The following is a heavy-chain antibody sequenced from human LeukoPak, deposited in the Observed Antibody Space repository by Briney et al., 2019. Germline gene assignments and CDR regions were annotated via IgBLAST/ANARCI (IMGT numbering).Heavy chain of an antibody. V-gene: IGHV3-74*01. Sequence: PGGSLRLSCAASGFTFSSYWMLWVRQAPGKGLVWVSRINSDGSSTSYADSVKGRFTISRDNAKNTLYLQMNSLRAEDTAVYYCASDEGATYFDYWGQGTLVTVSS. CDR2: INSDGSST. D-gene: IGHD1-26*01. CDR1: GFTFSSYW. CDR3: ASDEGATYFDY. J-gene: IGHJ4*02.